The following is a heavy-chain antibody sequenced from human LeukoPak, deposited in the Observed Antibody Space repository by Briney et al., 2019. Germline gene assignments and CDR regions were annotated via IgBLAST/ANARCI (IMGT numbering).Heavy chain of an antibody. CDR2: IGSDGTNK. CDR1: GFSFSNYG. V-gene: IGHV3-33*01. D-gene: IGHD5-18*01. CDR3: ARTKAYSYSYFDY. Sequence: GGSLRLSCAASGFSFSNYGMHWVRQAPGKGLEWVAFIGSDGTNKYYADSVKGRFTISRDKSKNTLYLQMYSLRAEDTAVYYCARTKAYSYSYFDYWGQGTLVTVSS. J-gene: IGHJ4*02.